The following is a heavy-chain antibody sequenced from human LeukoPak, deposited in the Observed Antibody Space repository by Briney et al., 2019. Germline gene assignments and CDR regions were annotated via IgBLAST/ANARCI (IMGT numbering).Heavy chain of an antibody. Sequence: ASVKVSCKASGGTFSSYGISWVRQAPGQGLEWMGWISAYNGNTNYAQKLQGRVTMTTDTPTSTAYMELRSLRSDDTAVYYCARVYYYGSGSYLNYWGQGTLVTVSS. J-gene: IGHJ4*02. CDR3: ARVYYYGSGSYLNY. CDR2: ISAYNGNT. D-gene: IGHD3-10*01. CDR1: GGTFSSYG. V-gene: IGHV1-18*01.